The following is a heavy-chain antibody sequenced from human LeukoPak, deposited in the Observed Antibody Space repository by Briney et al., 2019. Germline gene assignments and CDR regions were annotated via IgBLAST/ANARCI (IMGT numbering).Heavy chain of an antibody. V-gene: IGHV3-64*01. Sequence: GGSFSLSRAASGFTFSTYGMHWVRQAPGKGLEYVSAISSNGDSRYYANSVKGRFTISRDNSKNTLYLQMGSLRTEDMAVHYCARGSAYDYDVLTGYDYWRQSTLVTVPS. D-gene: IGHD3-9*01. CDR3: ARGSAYDYDVLTGYDY. CDR1: GFTFSTYG. CDR2: ISSNGDSR. J-gene: IGHJ4*02.